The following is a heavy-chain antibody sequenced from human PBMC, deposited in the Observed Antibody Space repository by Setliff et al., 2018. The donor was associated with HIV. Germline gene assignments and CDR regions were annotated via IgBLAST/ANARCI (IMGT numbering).Heavy chain of an antibody. CDR2: IDHSGST. D-gene: IGHD2-2*01. J-gene: IGHJ4*02. CDR3: AKYGPNCRSITCDEGYYFDS. V-gene: IGHV4-34*01. Sequence: PSETLSLTCAVYGGSFGGYYWSWIRQAPGKGLEWIGEIDHSGSTNYNPSLKSRVTISVDTSKNHFSLRLTSVTAADMALYYCAKYGPNCRSITCDEGYYFDSWGQGALVTVSS. CDR1: GGSFGGYY.